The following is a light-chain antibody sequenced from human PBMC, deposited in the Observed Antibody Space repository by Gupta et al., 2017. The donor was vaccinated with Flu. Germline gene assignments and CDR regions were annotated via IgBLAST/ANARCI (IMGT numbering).Light chain of an antibody. CDR3: QHKNSSFGT. J-gene: IGKJ2*02. CDR1: QSISSW. Sequence: DIQMTQSPSTLSASVGDRVTITCRASQSISSWLAWYQQKPGKAPKLLIYKASSLETGVPSRFSGSGSGTEFTLTISSLQPDDFATYYCQHKNSSFGTFGRGTKVEVK. CDR2: KAS. V-gene: IGKV1-5*03.